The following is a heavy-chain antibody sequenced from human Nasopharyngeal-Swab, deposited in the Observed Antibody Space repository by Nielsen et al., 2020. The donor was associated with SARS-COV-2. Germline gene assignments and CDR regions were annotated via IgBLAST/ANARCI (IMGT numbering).Heavy chain of an antibody. CDR3: ARDFGGFGEFEY. CDR1: GYKFTSYY. J-gene: IGHJ4*02. D-gene: IGHD3-10*01. V-gene: IGHV1-46*01. CDR2: INPSVVST. Sequence: ASVKVSCKASGYKFTSYYIHWVRQAPGQGLEWMGIINPSVVSTDYAQNFQGRVSMTRDTSTSTVYMELSSLRSEDTAIYYCARDFGGFGEFEYWGQGTLVTVSS.